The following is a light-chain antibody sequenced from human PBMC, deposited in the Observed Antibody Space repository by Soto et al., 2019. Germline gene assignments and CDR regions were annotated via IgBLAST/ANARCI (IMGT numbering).Light chain of an antibody. CDR1: SSDVGSYNY. CDR3: CLYVGATTYV. J-gene: IGLJ1*01. Sequence: QSALTQPRSVSGSPGESVTISCSGTSSDVGSYNYVSWYQQYPGKAPKVMIYEGHKRPSGVPDRFSGSTSVNTASLTISGLQTDDEADYYCCLYVGATTYVFGTGTKLTVL. V-gene: IGLV2-11*01. CDR2: EGH.